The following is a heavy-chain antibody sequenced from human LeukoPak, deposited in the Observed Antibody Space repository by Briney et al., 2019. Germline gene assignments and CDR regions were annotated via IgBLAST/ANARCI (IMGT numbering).Heavy chain of an antibody. V-gene: IGHV4-39*01. CDR2: IYYSGST. CDR3: ARQGDGILP. D-gene: IGHD2-21*02. J-gene: IGHJ5*02. CDR1: GGSISSSGYY. Sequence: SETLSLTCTVSGGSISSSGYYWSWIRQPPGKGLEWIGYIYYSGSTYYNPSLKSRATISVDTSKNQFSLKLSSVTAADTAVYYCARQGDGILPWGQGTLVTVSS.